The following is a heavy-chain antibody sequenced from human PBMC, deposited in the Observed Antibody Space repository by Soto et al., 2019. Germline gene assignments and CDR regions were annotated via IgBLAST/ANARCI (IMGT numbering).Heavy chain of an antibody. V-gene: IGHV1-69*12. J-gene: IGHJ4*02. CDR2: IIPIFGTA. D-gene: IGHD4-17*01. CDR1: GGTFSSYA. CDR3: ARVDYGGNGDDY. Sequence: QVQLVQSGAEVKKPGSSVKVSCKASGGTFSSYAISWVRQAPGQGLEWMGGIIPIFGTANYAQKFQGRVTITADESTSTAYVELSSLRSEYTAVYYCARVDYGGNGDDYWGKGTLVTVSS.